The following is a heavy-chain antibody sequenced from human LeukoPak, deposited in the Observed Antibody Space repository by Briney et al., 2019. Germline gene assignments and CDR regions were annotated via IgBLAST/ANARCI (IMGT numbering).Heavy chain of an antibody. CDR2: IYTSGST. J-gene: IGHJ4*02. CDR3: ARERGVLTPPIIDY. D-gene: IGHD1-1*01. V-gene: IGHV4-4*07. Sequence: PSETLSLTCTVSGDSISSYYWSWIRQPAGKGLEWIGRIYTSGSTNYNPSLKSRVTMSVDTSKNQFSLKLSSVTAADTAVYYCARERGVLTPPIIDYWGQGTLVTVSS. CDR1: GDSISSYY.